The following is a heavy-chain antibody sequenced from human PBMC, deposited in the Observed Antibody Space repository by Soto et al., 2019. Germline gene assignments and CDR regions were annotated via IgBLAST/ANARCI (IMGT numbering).Heavy chain of an antibody. V-gene: IGHV3-23*01. CDR1: GFTFSDYA. CDR3: ANVMILRFSEWSTLYDP. Sequence: EVQLSESVGGLVQPGGSLRLSCSTSGFTFSDYAMSWVRQAPGKGLECVSTITVSGDVTFYADSVKGRFTMSRDNSKNTVPLQMNSLRAEDTAMYFCANVMILRFSEWSTLYDPWGPGTLVTVSS. D-gene: IGHD3-3*01. CDR2: ITVSGDVT. J-gene: IGHJ5*02.